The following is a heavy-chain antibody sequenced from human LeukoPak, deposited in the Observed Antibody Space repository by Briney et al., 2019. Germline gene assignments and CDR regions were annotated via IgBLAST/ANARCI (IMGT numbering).Heavy chain of an antibody. V-gene: IGHV3-21*01. CDR3: NVRWGPNSDY. CDR1: GFTFSSYN. Sequence: GGSLRLSCAASGFTFSSYNMNWVRQAPGKGLEWVSSISSSDSYIYYADSVKGRFTISRDNAKNSLYLQMNSLRAEDTAVYYCNVRWGPNSDYWGQGTLVTVSS. D-gene: IGHD7-27*01. CDR2: ISSSDSYI. J-gene: IGHJ4*02.